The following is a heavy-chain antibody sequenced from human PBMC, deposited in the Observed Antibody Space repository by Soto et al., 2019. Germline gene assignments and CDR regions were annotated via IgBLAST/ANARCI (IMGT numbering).Heavy chain of an antibody. J-gene: IGHJ4*02. Sequence: DSVKSSSKTSGDTFTNYYLHWVRQAPEHRLEWMGILNPSGGPTNYAQKFQGRVTMTRDTSTSTVSMELNSLRSEHTAVYYGARGTLSGCVYYFDYWGQVTLFTASS. CDR3: ARGTLSGCVYYFDY. D-gene: IGHD3-10*01. CDR1: GDTFTNYY. CDR2: LNPSGGPT. V-gene: IGHV1-46*01.